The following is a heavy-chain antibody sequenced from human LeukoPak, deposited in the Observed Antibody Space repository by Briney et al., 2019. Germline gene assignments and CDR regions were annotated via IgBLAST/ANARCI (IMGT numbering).Heavy chain of an antibody. CDR2: IIPIFGTA. CDR3: ARGRDIVVVPVAILQVGAFDI. V-gene: IGHV1-69*05. CDR1: GGTFSSYA. J-gene: IGHJ3*02. D-gene: IGHD2-2*02. Sequence: PGASVKVSCKASGGTFSSYAISWVRQAPGQGREWMGGIIPIFGTANYAQKFQGRVTITTDESTSTAYMELSSLRSEDTAVYYCARGRDIVVVPVAILQVGAFDIWGQGTMVTVSS.